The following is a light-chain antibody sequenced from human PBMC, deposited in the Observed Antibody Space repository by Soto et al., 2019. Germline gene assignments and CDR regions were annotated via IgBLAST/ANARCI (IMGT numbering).Light chain of an antibody. CDR3: QQYGSSPVT. CDR2: GAS. CDR1: QSVSSSY. Sequence: EIVLTQSPGTLSLSPGARATLSCRASQSVSSSYLAWYQQKPGQAPRLLIYGASSRATGIPDGFSGSGSGTDFTLTIGRLEPEEFGVYYCQQYGSSPVTFGQGTRVEVK. V-gene: IGKV3-20*01. J-gene: IGKJ5*01.